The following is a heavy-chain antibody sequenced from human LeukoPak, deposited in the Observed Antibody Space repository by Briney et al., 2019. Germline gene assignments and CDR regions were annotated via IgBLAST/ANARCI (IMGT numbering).Heavy chain of an antibody. CDR2: VSGYNGNT. Sequence: ASVKVSCKTSGYTFSRHGITWVRQAPGQGLEWMGWVSGYNGNTNYAQKLQGRVTMTTDTSTSTAYMELRSLRSDDTAVYYCARVLLWFGELTTFDYWGQGTLVTVSS. J-gene: IGHJ4*02. V-gene: IGHV1-18*01. D-gene: IGHD3-10*01. CDR3: ARVLLWFGELTTFDY. CDR1: GYTFSRHG.